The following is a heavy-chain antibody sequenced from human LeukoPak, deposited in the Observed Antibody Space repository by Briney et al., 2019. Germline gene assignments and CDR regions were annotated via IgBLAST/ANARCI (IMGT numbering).Heavy chain of an antibody. CDR3: TTAQFFNSSGSLAY. V-gene: IGHV3-15*01. D-gene: IGHD3-22*01. Sequence: GGSLRLSCAASGFTFSNAWMSWVRQAPGKGREWVGRIKSKTDGGTTDYAAPVRGRFTISRDDSKDTLYLQMNSLKTEDTAVYYCTTAQFFNSSGSLAYWGQGTLVTVSS. CDR2: IKSKTDGGTT. CDR1: GFTFSNAW. J-gene: IGHJ4*02.